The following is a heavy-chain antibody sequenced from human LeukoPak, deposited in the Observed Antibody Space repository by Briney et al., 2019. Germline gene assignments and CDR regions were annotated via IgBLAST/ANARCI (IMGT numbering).Heavy chain of an antibody. J-gene: IGHJ6*02. Sequence: PGGSLRLSCAASGFTFSNYVMNWVRQAPGKGLEWVSYISHTGTTIYYADSVKGRFTISRDNAKNSLFLQMNSLRAEDTAVYYCARDGTTSMSNYYYGMDVWGQGTTVTVSS. CDR1: GFTFSNYV. CDR3: ARDGTTSMSNYYYGMDV. D-gene: IGHD4-11*01. V-gene: IGHV3-48*03. CDR2: ISHTGTTI.